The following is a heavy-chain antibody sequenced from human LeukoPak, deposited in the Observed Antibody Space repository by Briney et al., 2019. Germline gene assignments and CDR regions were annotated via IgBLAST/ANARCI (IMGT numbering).Heavy chain of an antibody. CDR2: IYDSGTT. D-gene: IGHD3-16*01. V-gene: IGHV4-31*03. Sequence: SQTRSLTCTVSGGSISNGGYYWSWIRQHPGKGLEWIGYIYDSGTTYYNPALQSRVTISVDTSDNQFSLKLRSLTAADTAVYYCARGGDRGGFDYWGQGTLVTVSS. CDR1: GGSISNGGYY. J-gene: IGHJ4*02. CDR3: ARGGDRGGFDY.